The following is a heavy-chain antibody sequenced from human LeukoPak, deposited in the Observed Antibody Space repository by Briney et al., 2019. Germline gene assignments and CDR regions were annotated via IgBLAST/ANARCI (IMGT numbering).Heavy chain of an antibody. J-gene: IGHJ6*02. CDR3: ARTDAGIAARTYYYYGMDV. Sequence: ASVKVSCKASGYTFTGYYMHWVRQAPGQGLEWMGWINPNSGGTNYAQKFQGRVTMTRDTSISTAYMELSRLRSDDTAVYYCARTDAGIAARTYYYYGMDVWGQGTTVTASS. CDR1: GYTFTGYY. CDR2: INPNSGGT. V-gene: IGHV1-2*02. D-gene: IGHD6-6*01.